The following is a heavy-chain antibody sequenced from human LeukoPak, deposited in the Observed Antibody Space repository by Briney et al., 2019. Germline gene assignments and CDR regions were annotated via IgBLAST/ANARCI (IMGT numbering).Heavy chain of an antibody. Sequence: SKTLSLTCAVYGGSFSGYYWSWIRQPPGKGLEWIGEINHSGSTNYNPSLKSRVTISVDTSKNQFSLKLSSVTAADTAVYYCARRRITMVRGVTHFDYWGQGTLVTVSS. CDR3: ARRRITMVRGVTHFDY. J-gene: IGHJ4*02. CDR2: INHSGST. V-gene: IGHV4-34*01. CDR1: GGSFSGYY. D-gene: IGHD3-10*01.